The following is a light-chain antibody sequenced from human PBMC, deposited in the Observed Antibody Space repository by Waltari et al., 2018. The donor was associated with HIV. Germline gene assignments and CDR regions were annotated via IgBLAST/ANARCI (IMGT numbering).Light chain of an antibody. CDR3: CSYTGSNPFLL. CDR1: SGNVGSFNL. J-gene: IGLJ2*01. V-gene: IGLV2-23*02. Sequence: QSALTQPASVSGSPGPSIPISCTGTSGNVGSFNLVSCYQQHPGRAPKVMIYEVSKRPSGVSNRFAGSKSGNTASLTISGLQDEDEADYYCCSYTGSNPFLLFGGGTKLTVL. CDR2: EVS.